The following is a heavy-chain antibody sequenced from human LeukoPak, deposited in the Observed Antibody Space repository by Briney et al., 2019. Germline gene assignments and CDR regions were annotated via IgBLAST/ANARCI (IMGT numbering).Heavy chain of an antibody. V-gene: IGHV3-21*01. D-gene: IGHD3-9*01. CDR2: ISSSSSYI. CDR1: GFTFSSYS. CDR3: ARVHILTGYYFDY. J-gene: IGHJ4*02. Sequence: GGSLRLSCAASGFTFSSYSMNWVRQAPGKGLEWVSSISSSSSYIYYADSVKGRFTISRDNAKNSLYLQMNSLRAEDTAVYYCARVHILTGYYFDYWGQGTLVTVSS.